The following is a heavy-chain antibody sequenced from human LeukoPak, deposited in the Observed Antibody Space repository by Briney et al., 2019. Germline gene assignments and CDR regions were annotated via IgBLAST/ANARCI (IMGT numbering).Heavy chain of an antibody. CDR3: ARMVEIVAADAFDI. Sequence: PSGTLPLTRLVSGGTHRRYHWSWNRQPPGQGPAGIGYIYYRGSTNYNPYLKSRLTISEDPSNNQYAQKQSPVTAADTAVYYCARMVEIVAADAFDIWGQGTMVTVSS. CDR2: IYYRGST. V-gene: IGHV4-59*08. J-gene: IGHJ3*02. CDR1: GGTHRRYH. D-gene: IGHD5-12*01.